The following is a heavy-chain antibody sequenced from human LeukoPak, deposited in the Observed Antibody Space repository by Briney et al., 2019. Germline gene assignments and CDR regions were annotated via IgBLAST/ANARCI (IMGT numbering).Heavy chain of an antibody. V-gene: IGHV1-8*01. CDR1: GYTFTSYD. J-gene: IGHJ4*02. D-gene: IGHD6-13*01. CDR3: ARAGGYSSSYY. Sequence: ASVKVSCKASGYTFTSYDINWVRQATGQGLEWMGCMNPNRGNTGYAQSFQGRVTMTRNTSISTAYMELSSLRSDDTAVYYCARAGGYSSSYYWGQGTLVTVSS. CDR2: MNPNRGNT.